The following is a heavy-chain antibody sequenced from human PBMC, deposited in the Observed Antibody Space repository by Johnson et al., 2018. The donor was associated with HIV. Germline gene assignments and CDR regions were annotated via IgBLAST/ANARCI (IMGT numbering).Heavy chain of an antibody. J-gene: IGHJ3*02. Sequence: VQLVESGGSLLQPGGSLRLSCAASGFTFSTNAMSWVRQAPGKGLEWVSYISSSGSTIYYADSVKGRFTISRDNSKNSLYLQMNSLRAEDTVLYYCAREQLVLGSFRSDAFDIWGQGTVVTVSS. CDR3: AREQLVLGSFRSDAFDI. CDR1: GFTFSTNA. D-gene: IGHD6-13*01. CDR2: ISSSGSTI. V-gene: IGHV3-48*04.